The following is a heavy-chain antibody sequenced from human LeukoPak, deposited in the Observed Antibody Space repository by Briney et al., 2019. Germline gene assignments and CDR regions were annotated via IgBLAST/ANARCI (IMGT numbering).Heavy chain of an antibody. J-gene: IGHJ4*02. D-gene: IGHD6-13*01. V-gene: IGHV3-23*01. CDR3: ARDRRAAAEFDY. CDR2: ISGSGGRT. CDR1: GFTFSNYA. Sequence: GGSLRLSCAVSGFTFSNYAMNWVRQAPGKGLEWVSAISGSGGRTYYADSVKGRFTISVDNSKNTLYLQMNSLRAEDTALYYCARDRRAAAEFDYWGQGTLVNVSS.